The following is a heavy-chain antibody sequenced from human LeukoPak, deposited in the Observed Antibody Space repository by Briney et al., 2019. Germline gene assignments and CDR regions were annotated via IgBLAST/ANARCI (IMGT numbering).Heavy chain of an antibody. J-gene: IGHJ1*01. V-gene: IGHV3-21*01. D-gene: IGHD4-23*01. CDR1: GFTFSTYS. CDR3: ASDGHGGTFQH. Sequence: GGSLRLSCAASGFTFSTYSMNWVRQAPGKGLEGVSSISSSISYIYYSDSVKGRFTISRDNAKNSLYLQMNSLRAEDTSVYYCASDGHGGTFQHWGQGTLVTVSS. CDR2: ISSSISYI.